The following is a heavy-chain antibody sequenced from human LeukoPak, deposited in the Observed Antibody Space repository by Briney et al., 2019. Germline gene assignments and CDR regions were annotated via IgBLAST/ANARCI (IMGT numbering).Heavy chain of an antibody. V-gene: IGHV4-38-2*02. J-gene: IGHJ2*01. CDR1: GYSISSGYY. CDR3: ARDFARGWNFDL. D-gene: IGHD1-1*01. Sequence: SETLSLTCTVSGYSISSGYYWGWIRQPPGKGLEWIGSIYHSGNTYYNPSLKSRVTISVDTSKNQLSLKLSSVTAADTAAYYCARDFARGWNFDLWGRGNLVTVSS. CDR2: IYHSGNT.